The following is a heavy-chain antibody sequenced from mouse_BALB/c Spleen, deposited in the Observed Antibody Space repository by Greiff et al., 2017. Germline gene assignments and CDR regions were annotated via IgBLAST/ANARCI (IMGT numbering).Heavy chain of an antibody. Sequence: DVHLVESGGGLVKPGGSLKLSCAASGFTFSDYYMYWVRQTPEKRLEWVATISDGGSYTYYPDSVKGRFTISRDNAKNNLYLQMSSLKSEDTAMYYCARGGRRGYFDYWGQGTTLTVSS. CDR1: GFTFSDYY. CDR2: ISDGGSYT. CDR3: ARGGRRGYFDY. V-gene: IGHV5-4*02. J-gene: IGHJ2*01.